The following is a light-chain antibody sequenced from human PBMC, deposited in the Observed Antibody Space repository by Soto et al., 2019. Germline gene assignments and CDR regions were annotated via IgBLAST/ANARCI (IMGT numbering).Light chain of an antibody. CDR3: QHYNSYSEA. J-gene: IGKJ1*01. CDR2: KAS. V-gene: IGKV1-5*03. Sequence: DIQMTQSPSTLSASAGDRVTITCRASQSISSLLAWYQQKPVKAPKLLIYKASTLKSGVPSRFSGSGSGTEFTLTISSLQPDDFATYYCQHYNSYSEAFGQGTKVDIK. CDR1: QSISSL.